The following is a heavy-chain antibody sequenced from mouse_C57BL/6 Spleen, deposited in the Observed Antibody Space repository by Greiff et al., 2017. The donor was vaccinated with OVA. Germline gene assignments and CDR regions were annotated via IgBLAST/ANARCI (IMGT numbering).Heavy chain of an antibody. CDR2: IHPNSGST. D-gene: IGHD2-4*01. CDR1: GYTFTSYW. Sequence: QVQLQQPGAELVKPGASVKLSCKASGYTFTSYWMHWVKQRPGQGLEWIGMIHPNSGSTNYNEKFKSKATLTVDKSSSTAYMQLSSLTSEDSAVYYCARQGVYDYDGPYAMDYWGQGTSVTVSS. V-gene: IGHV1-64*01. J-gene: IGHJ4*01. CDR3: ARQGVYDYDGPYAMDY.